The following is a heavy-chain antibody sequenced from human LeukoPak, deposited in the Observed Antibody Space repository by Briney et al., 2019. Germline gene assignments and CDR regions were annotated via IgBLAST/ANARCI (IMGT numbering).Heavy chain of an antibody. Sequence: PGGSLRLSCAASGFTFSSSWMSWVRQVPGKGLEWVANIKQDGSEKNYVDSVKGRFTISRDNAKNSLYLQMNSLRAEDTAVYYCARDLGIPAAEYDYWGQGTLVTVSS. J-gene: IGHJ4*02. CDR3: ARDLGIPAAEYDY. D-gene: IGHD6-13*01. CDR1: GFTFSSSW. V-gene: IGHV3-7*01. CDR2: IKQDGSEK.